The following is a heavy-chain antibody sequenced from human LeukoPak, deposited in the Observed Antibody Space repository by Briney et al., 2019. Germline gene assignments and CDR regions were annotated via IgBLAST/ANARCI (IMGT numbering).Heavy chain of an antibody. CDR3: AKPRSSRGVVEYYYYGMDV. J-gene: IGHJ6*02. V-gene: IGHV3-23*01. D-gene: IGHD2-21*01. CDR1: GFTFSSYA. CDR2: ISGSGGST. Sequence: GGSLRLSCAASGFTFSSYAMSWVRQAPGKGLEWVSAISGSGGSTHHADSVKGRFTISRDNSKNTLYLQMNSLRAEDTAVYYCAKPRSSRGVVEYYYYGMDVWGQGTTVTVSS.